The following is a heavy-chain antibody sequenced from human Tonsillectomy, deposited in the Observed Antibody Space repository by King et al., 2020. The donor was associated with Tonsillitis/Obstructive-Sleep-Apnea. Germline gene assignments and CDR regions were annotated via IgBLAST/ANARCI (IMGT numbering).Heavy chain of an antibody. Sequence: DVQLVESGGGLVQPGGSLRLSCAASGFTFSSYWMHWVRQAPGKGLVWVSRIKSDGSSTSYADSVKGRFTISRDNAKNTLDLQMNSLRAEDTAVYYCTRGGDIVIVPSAPGGEDWFDPWGQGTLVTVSS. CDR2: IKSDGSST. CDR3: TRGGDIVIVPSAPGGEDWFDP. CDR1: GFTFSSYW. V-gene: IGHV3-74*01. J-gene: IGHJ5*02. D-gene: IGHD2-2*01.